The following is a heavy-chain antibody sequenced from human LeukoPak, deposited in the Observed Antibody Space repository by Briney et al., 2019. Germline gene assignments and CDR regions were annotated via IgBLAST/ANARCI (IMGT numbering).Heavy chain of an antibody. CDR1: GFSLSTSGMR. CDR2: IDWDDDK. CDR3: ARMVISSYYFDY. Sequence: SGPALVKPTQTLTLTCTFSGFSLSTSGMRVSWIRQPPGKALEWLARIDWDDDKFYRTSLKTRLTISKDTSKNQVVLTMTNMDPVDTATYYCARMVISSYYFDYWGQGTLVTVSS. J-gene: IGHJ4*02. D-gene: IGHD3-16*02. V-gene: IGHV2-70*04.